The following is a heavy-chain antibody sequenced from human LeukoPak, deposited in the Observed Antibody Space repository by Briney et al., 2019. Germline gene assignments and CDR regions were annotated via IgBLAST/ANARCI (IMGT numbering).Heavy chain of an antibody. J-gene: IGHJ3*02. D-gene: IGHD1-26*01. CDR2: INHSGRN. CDR1: GGSFSGYY. V-gene: IGHV4-34*01. Sequence: SETLSLTCAVYGGSFSGYYWSWISQPPGKGLEWIGEINHSGRNNYHTSLKSRVTISVATSKNQFSLKLSSVTAADTAVYYCARGGIVGATGVYAFDIWGQGTMVTVSS. CDR3: ARGGIVGATGVYAFDI.